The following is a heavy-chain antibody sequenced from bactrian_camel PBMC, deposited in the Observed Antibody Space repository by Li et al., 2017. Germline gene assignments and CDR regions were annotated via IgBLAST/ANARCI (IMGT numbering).Heavy chain of an antibody. V-gene: IGHV3-2*01. CDR3: AAGPNPWRGSLVTTYAI. Sequence: HVQLVESGGDSVQAGGSLRLACVASGVTYEPACMGWFRQTPGEKREGVATLYTEAHSISYADSVKGRFTISKDNAKNTLFLQTNSLKPEDTAMYICAAGPNPWRGSLVTTYAIWGQGTQVTVS. CDR2: LYTEAHSI. J-gene: IGHJ4*01. D-gene: IGHD1*01. CDR1: GVTYEPAC.